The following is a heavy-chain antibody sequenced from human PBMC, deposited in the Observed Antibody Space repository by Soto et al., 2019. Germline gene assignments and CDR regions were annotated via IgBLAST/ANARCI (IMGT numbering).Heavy chain of an antibody. V-gene: IGHV4-30-2*01. D-gene: IGHD4-17*01. CDR1: GGSISSGGYS. J-gene: IGHJ5*02. CDR2: IYHGGST. Sequence: SETLSLTCAVSGGSISSGGYSWSWIRQPPGKGLEWIGYIYHGGSTYYNPSLKSRVTISVDRSKNQFSLKLSSVTAADTAVYYCARGNHDHGDSGDWFDTWGQGTLVTVSS. CDR3: ARGNHDHGDSGDWFDT.